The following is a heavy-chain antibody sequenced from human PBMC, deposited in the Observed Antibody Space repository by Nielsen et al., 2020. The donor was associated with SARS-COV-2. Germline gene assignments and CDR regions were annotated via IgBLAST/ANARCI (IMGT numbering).Heavy chain of an antibody. CDR3: ARDQSFCGVDCYSYFDF. CDR1: GYTFTNYA. J-gene: IGHJ4*02. V-gene: IGHV7-4-1*02. CDR2: ISPDSGNP. D-gene: IGHD2-21*02. Sequence: ASVKVSCKASGYTFTNYAMNWVRQAPGQGLEWMGWISPDSGNPTYAQGFTGRFVFSLDTSVTTTYLQISNLKAEDTAVYYCARDQSFCGVDCYSYFDFWGQGALVTVSS.